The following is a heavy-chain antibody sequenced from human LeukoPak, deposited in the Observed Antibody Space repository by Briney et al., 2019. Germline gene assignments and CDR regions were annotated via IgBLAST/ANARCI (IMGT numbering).Heavy chain of an antibody. CDR2: VNYSGST. D-gene: IGHD4-23*01. V-gene: IGHV4-34*01. Sequence: SETLSLTCAVSGGSFSDFYWNWIRQPPGKGLEWIGEVNYSGSTDYNPSLKSRVIISVDTSKNQFSLKLSSVTAADTAVYYCARLHYGGNYGYYYYYMDVWGKGTTVTISS. J-gene: IGHJ6*03. CDR3: ARLHYGGNYGYYYYYMDV. CDR1: GGSFSDFY.